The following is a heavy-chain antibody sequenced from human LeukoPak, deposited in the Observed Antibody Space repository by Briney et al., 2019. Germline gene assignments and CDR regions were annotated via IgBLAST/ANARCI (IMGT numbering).Heavy chain of an antibody. V-gene: IGHV3-23*01. J-gene: IGHJ4*02. CDR3: AKGNSYYYFDY. CDR2: LTSSGDDT. D-gene: IGHD4-11*01. CDR1: GFTFSNYA. Sequence: GSLRLSCAASGFTFSNYAMTWVRQAPGKGLEWVSSLTSSGDDTYYSDSVKGRFTISRDNSRNTLYLHMNSLRAEDTAVYYCAKGNSYYYFDYWGQGILVTVSS.